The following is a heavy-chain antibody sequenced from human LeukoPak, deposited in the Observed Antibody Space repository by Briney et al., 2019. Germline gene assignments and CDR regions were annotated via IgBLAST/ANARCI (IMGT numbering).Heavy chain of an antibody. Sequence: GGSLRLSCAASGFTFSNSAMSWVRQAPGEGLEWVASINQDGSEQYYVDSVKGRFTISRDNTKNSLYLQMNSLRAEDTAVYYCARVGYCSTTSCYWRAFDYWGQGTLVTVSS. CDR2: INQDGSEQ. CDR3: ARVGYCSTTSCYWRAFDY. CDR1: GFTFSNSA. V-gene: IGHV3-7*01. J-gene: IGHJ4*02. D-gene: IGHD2-2*01.